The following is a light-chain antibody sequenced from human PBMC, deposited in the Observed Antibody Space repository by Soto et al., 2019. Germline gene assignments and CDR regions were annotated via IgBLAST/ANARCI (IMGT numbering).Light chain of an antibody. J-gene: IGLJ2*01. V-gene: IGLV2-14*03. CDR3: SSYGASSTL. CDR1: SNDIGGYNY. Sequence: QSALTQPASVSGSPGQSITIPCTGTSNDIGGYNYVSWYQQHPGKVPKLMIFDVSYRPSGISDRFSGSKSGNTVSLTISGLQPEDEADYYCSSYGASSTLFGGGTKLTVL. CDR2: DVS.